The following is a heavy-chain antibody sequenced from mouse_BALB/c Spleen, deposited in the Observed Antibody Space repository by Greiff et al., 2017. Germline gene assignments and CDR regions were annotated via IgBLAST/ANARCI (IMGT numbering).Heavy chain of an antibody. CDR3: ARHKGDYGPYAMDY. J-gene: IGHJ4*01. CDR2: INSNGGST. Sequence: VQLKESGGGLVKLGGSLKLSCAASGFTFSSYYMSWVRQTPEKRLELVAAINSNGGSTYYPDTVKGRFTISRDNAKNTLYLQMSSLKSEDTALYYCARHKGDYGPYAMDYWGQGTSVTVSS. D-gene: IGHD2-4*01. V-gene: IGHV5-6-2*01. CDR1: GFTFSSYY.